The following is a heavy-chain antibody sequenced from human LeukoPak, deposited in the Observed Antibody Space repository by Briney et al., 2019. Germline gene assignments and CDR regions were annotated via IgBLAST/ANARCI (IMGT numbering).Heavy chain of an antibody. CDR3: AKALGYCSGGSYYSSIDY. V-gene: IGHV3-23*01. CDR2: ISGSGGRT. J-gene: IGHJ4*02. Sequence: GWSLTLSCAASGCTFSSYAMNWVRQAPGKGLEWVSAISGSGGRTSYASSVKGRFTISRDNSKNTLYLQMNSLRVEDTAVYYCAKALGYCSGGSYYSSIDYWGQGTLVTVSS. CDR1: GCTFSSYA. D-gene: IGHD2-15*01.